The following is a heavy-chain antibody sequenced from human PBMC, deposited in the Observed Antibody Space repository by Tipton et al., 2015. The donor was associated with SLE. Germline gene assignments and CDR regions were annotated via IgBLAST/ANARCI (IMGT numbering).Heavy chain of an antibody. V-gene: IGHV4-30-4*01. Sequence: TLSLTCTVSDDSISSSAYYWSWIRQVPGKGLEWIGYIYYSGSTYYNPSLGSRVTMSVDRSKNQFSLMLTSVAAADTALYYCARIFRYDVWENSREFGYFDAWGQGALVSVSS. CDR3: ARIFRYDVWENSREFGYFDA. CDR2: IYYSGST. D-gene: IGHD3/OR15-3a*01. J-gene: IGHJ4*02. CDR1: DDSISSSAYY.